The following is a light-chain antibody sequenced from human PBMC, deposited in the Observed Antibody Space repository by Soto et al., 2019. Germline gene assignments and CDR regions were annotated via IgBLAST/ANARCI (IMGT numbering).Light chain of an antibody. CDR1: QSIGKF. Sequence: DFQMTKSPSSLSAFVGDIVTIPCRASQSIGKFLNWYQQKPGTAPKLLIYAASSLLSGVPSRFSGSGSGTNFTLTISGLQPEDSATYYCQQNYDTPITFGQGTRLEIK. J-gene: IGKJ5*01. CDR2: AAS. V-gene: IGKV1-39*01. CDR3: QQNYDTPIT.